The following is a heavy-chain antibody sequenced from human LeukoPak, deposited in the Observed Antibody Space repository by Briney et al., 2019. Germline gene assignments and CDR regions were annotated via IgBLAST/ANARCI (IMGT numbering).Heavy chain of an antibody. CDR1: GDSITSSSYY. CDR3: ARDQRRDWFDP. J-gene: IGHJ5*02. D-gene: IGHD6-25*01. CDR2: IYHSGST. Sequence: SETLSLTCTVSGDSITSSSYYWAWIRQPPGKGLEWIGSIYHSGSTYYNPSLKSRVTISVDTSKNQFSLKLSSVTAADTAVYYCARDQRRDWFDPWGQGTLVTVSS. V-gene: IGHV4-39*07.